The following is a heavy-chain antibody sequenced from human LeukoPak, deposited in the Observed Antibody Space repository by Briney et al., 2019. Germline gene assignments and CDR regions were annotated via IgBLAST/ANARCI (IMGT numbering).Heavy chain of an antibody. CDR1: VGSISTSVHY. Sequence: LGSLCLTRIVSVGSISTSVHYSGWVRQPPGEGLGWVGSVALGGNTYYNPSLNRRATISTATSRNQFPLKLPYVTAADSAVYHCARSVEYYSDWSGYWDWFHAWGQGSLVSVSS. D-gene: IGHD3-22*01. CDR2: VALGGNT. J-gene: IGHJ5*02. CDR3: ARSVEYYSDWSGYWDWFHA. V-gene: IGHV4-39*01.